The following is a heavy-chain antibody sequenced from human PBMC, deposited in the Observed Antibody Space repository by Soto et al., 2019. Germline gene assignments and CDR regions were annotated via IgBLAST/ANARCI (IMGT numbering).Heavy chain of an antibody. J-gene: IGHJ4*02. Sequence: SETLSLTCAVYGGSFSGYYWSWIRQPPGKGLEWIGEINHSGSTNYNPSLKSRVTISVDTSKNQFSLKLSSVTAADTAVYYCARGKKEAAAGTSTFDYWGQGTLVTVSS. D-gene: IGHD6-13*01. CDR1: GGSFSGYY. CDR3: ARGKKEAAAGTSTFDY. CDR2: INHSGST. V-gene: IGHV4-34*01.